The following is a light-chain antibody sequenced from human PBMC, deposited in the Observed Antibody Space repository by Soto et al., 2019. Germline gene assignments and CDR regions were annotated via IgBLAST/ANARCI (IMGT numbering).Light chain of an antibody. CDR1: QSVSNSQ. CDR3: QQHDKAPHT. Sequence: EIVLTQSPGTLSLSPGESATLSCRASQSVSNSQVAWYQQKPGQAPRLLIYGASSRVPGIPDRFSGVGSEPDFTLTISRLEPEDSSVYYCQQHDKAPHTFGQGTKLEIK. J-gene: IGKJ2*01. V-gene: IGKV3-20*01. CDR2: GAS.